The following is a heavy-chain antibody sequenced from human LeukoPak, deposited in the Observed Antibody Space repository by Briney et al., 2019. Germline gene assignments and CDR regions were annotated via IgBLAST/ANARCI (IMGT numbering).Heavy chain of an antibody. CDR1: GFTFDDYG. CDR2: INWNGGST. D-gene: IGHD5-18*01. V-gene: IGHV3-20*04. CDR3: ARGVGYSYGYLGFDY. J-gene: IGHJ4*02. Sequence: TGGSLRLSCAASGFTFDDYGMSWVRQAPGKGLEWVSGINWNGGSTGYADSEKGRFTISRDNAKNSLYLQMNSLRAEDTAVYYCARGVGYSYGYLGFDYWGQGTLVTVSS.